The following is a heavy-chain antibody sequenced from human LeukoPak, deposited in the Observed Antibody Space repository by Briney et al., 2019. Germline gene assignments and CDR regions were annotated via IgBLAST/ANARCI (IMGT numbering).Heavy chain of an antibody. CDR3: ATGGDGYIDNIKDY. CDR2: ISWNSGSI. V-gene: IGHV3-9*01. D-gene: IGHD5-24*01. J-gene: IGHJ4*02. Sequence: PGRSLRLSCAASGFTFDDYAMHWVRQAPGKGLEWVSGISWNSGSIGYADSVKGRFTISRDNAKNSLYLQMNSLRAEDTALYYCATGGDGYIDNIKDYWGQGTLVTVSS. CDR1: GFTFDDYA.